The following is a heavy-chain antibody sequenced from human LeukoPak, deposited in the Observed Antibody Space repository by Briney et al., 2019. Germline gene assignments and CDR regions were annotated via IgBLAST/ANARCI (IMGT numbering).Heavy chain of an antibody. CDR3: ARHGSGRYYPAEGRVDY. CDR1: GYGFTSYY. J-gene: IGHJ4*02. CDR2: INPSVGGT. D-gene: IGHD3-10*01. Sequence: ASVKVSCKAFGYGFTSYYIHWVQQAPGQGLEWMGIINPSVGGTTYARKFQGRVTMTRDTSTSTVYMELSSLRSEDTAVYYCARHGSGRYYPAEGRVDYWGQGTLVTVSS. V-gene: IGHV1-46*03.